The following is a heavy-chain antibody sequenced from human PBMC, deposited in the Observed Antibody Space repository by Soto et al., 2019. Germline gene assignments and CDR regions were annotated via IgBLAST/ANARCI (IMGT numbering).Heavy chain of an antibody. CDR1: GGSTSSDNY. Sequence: SETLSLTCTVSGGSTSSDNYWSCIRQPPGKGLEWIGHIYYSGNTDYNPSLKSRLAISIDTSKNQFSLKLSSVTAADTAVYFCAREGGESSDGLYYFDSWGQGSLVTVSS. CDR2: IYYSGNT. D-gene: IGHD3-16*01. J-gene: IGHJ4*02. CDR3: AREGGESSDGLYYFDS. V-gene: IGHV4-30-4*01.